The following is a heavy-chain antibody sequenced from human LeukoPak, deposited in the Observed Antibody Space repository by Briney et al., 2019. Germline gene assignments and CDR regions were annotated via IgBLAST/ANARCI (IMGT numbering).Heavy chain of an antibody. Sequence: GGSLRLSCAASGFTFSSYCMNWVRQAPGKGLEWVSSISSSSSYIYYADSVKGRFTISRGNAKNSLYLQMNSLRAEDTAVYYCARTYYYDSSGYYTAAASDYWGQGTLVTVSS. CDR1: GFTFSSYC. J-gene: IGHJ4*02. V-gene: IGHV3-21*01. CDR2: ISSSSSYI. D-gene: IGHD3-22*01. CDR3: ARTYYYDSSGYYTAAASDY.